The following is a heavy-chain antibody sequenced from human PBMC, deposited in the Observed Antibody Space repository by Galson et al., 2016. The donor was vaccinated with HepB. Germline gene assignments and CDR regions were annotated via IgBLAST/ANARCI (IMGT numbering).Heavy chain of an antibody. V-gene: IGHV3-30*03. J-gene: IGHJ4*02. D-gene: IGHD3-16*01. CDR3: ASPTFGGNIVGADVFDY. CDR2: ISFDGSNQ. Sequence: SLRLSCAASGFTFSSYVMHWVRQAPGKGLEWVAAISFDGSNQFYADSVKGRFTISRDNSKNTLHLQMDSLRTEDTAVYYCASPTFGGNIVGADVFDYWGQGTLVTVSS. CDR1: GFTFSSYV.